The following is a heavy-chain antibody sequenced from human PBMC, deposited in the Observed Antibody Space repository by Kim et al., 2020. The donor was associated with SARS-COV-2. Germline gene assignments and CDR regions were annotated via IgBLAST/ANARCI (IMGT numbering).Heavy chain of an antibody. Sequence: ASVKVSCKASGYTFTSYDINWVRQATGQGLEWMGWMNPNSGNTGYAQKFQGRVTMTRNTSISTAYMELSSLRSEDTAVYYCAGYSSSWYRDAFDIWGQGTMVTVSS. J-gene: IGHJ3*02. D-gene: IGHD6-13*01. CDR1: GYTFTSYD. V-gene: IGHV1-8*01. CDR2: MNPNSGNT. CDR3: AGYSSSWYRDAFDI.